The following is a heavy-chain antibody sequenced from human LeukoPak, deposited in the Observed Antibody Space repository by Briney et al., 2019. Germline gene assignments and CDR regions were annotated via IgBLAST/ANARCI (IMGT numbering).Heavy chain of an antibody. D-gene: IGHD1-14*01. CDR2: ISPDDTDV. Sequence: PGGSLRLSCVASGFTFSDCYMSWIRQAPGKGLEGVSYISPDDTDVDYADSLKGRFTISRDNAKNSLFLQMNSLRAEDTAVYYCARNHGDYWGQGTVVTVSS. V-gene: IGHV3-11*04. CDR1: GFTFSDCY. CDR3: ARNHGDY. J-gene: IGHJ4*02.